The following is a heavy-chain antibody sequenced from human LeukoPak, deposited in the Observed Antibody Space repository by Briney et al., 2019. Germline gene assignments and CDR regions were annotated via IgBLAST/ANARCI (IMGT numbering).Heavy chain of an antibody. CDR1: GITLSNYG. J-gene: IGHJ4*02. Sequence: PGGSLRLSCAVSGITLSNYGMSWARQAPGKGLEWVAGISGSGGGTNYADSVKGRFTISRDNARNTLYLQMNSLRVEDTAAYLCAKRGVVIRVILVGFHKEAYYFDSWGQGALVTVSS. CDR2: ISGSGGGT. V-gene: IGHV3-23*01. CDR3: AKRGVVIRVILVGFHKEAYYFDS. D-gene: IGHD3-22*01.